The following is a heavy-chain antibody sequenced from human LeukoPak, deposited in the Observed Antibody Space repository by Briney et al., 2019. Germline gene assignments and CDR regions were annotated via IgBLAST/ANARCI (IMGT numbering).Heavy chain of an antibody. D-gene: IGHD6-6*01. CDR1: GGSISSGDYY. V-gene: IGHV4-61*08. CDR3: ARVDGSSSRYYYYYMDV. Sequence: SETLSLTCTVSGGSISSGDYYWSWIRQPPGKGLEWIGYIYYSGSTNYNPSLKSRVTISVDTSKNQFSLKLSSVTAADTAVYYCARVDGSSSRYYYYYMDVWGKGTTVTVSS. CDR2: IYYSGST. J-gene: IGHJ6*03.